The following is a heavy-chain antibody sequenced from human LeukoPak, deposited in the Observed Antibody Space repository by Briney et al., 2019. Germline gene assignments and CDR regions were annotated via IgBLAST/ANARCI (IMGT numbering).Heavy chain of an antibody. V-gene: IGHV3-7*01. D-gene: IGHD5-12*01. Sequence: GGSLRLSCAASGFTFSSYWMSWVRQAPGKGLEWVANIKQDGSEKYYVDSVKGRFTISRDNAKNSLYLQMNSLRAEDTAVYYCARGLRGYDYYYYYYYYMDVWGKGTTVTVSS. CDR3: ARGLRGYDYYYYYYYYMDV. CDR1: GFTFSSYW. J-gene: IGHJ6*03. CDR2: IKQDGSEK.